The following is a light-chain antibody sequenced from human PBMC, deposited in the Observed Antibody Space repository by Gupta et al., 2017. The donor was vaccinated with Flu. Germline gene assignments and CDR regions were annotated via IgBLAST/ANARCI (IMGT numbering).Light chain of an antibody. V-gene: IGKV1-39*01. J-gene: IGKJ2*01. CDR2: ATS. CDR3: QQSDRTPLT. Sequence: DIQMTQSPSSLSASVGDRVTITCRASQNIRGYLHWYQQKPGKAPKVLIYATSNLQSGVPSRFSGSEAGTDFTLTVSSLQPEDFATYYCQQSDRTPLTFGQGTKMEI. CDR1: QNIRGY.